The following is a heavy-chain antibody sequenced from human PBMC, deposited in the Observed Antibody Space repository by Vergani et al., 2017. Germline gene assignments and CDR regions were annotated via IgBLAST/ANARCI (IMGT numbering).Heavy chain of an antibody. CDR2: ISSNGGST. CDR1: GFTFSSYA. CDR3: ARRLPAREFDY. Sequence: EVQLLESGGGLVQPGGSLRLSCAASGFTFSSYAMHWVRQAPGKGLEYVSAISSNGGSTYYANSVKGRFTISRDNSKNTLYLQMGSLRAEDMAVYYCARRLPAREFDYWGQGTLVTVSS. D-gene: IGHD6-6*01. J-gene: IGHJ4*02. V-gene: IGHV3-64*01.